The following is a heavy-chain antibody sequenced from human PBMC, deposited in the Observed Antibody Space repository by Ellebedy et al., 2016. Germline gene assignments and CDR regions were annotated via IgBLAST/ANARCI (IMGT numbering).Heavy chain of an antibody. J-gene: IGHJ4*02. D-gene: IGHD4-17*01. CDR1: GGSISSYY. Sequence: SETLSLXXTVSGGSISSYYWSWIRQPPGKGLEWIGYIYYSGSTNYNPSLKSRVTISVDTSKNQFSLKLSSVTAADTAVYYCAREGTDGDPDYWGQGTLVTVSS. CDR2: IYYSGST. V-gene: IGHV4-59*01. CDR3: AREGTDGDPDY.